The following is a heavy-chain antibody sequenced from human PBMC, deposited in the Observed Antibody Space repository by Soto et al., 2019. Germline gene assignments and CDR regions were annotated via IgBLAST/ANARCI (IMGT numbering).Heavy chain of an antibody. J-gene: IGHJ4*02. CDR3: AKGRGSGWAWYFDN. CDR1: GFTFKGSA. CDR2: ISDTGAST. D-gene: IGHD6-19*01. Sequence: EVRLLEAGGGLKQPGGSLRLSFAASGFTFKGSAWIWFRQAPGRGLGWVASISDTGASTWYAESVRGRLSISRDNSKNTLYLQMNSLRGEDTAVYYCAKGRGSGWAWYFDNWGQGTLVTVSS. V-gene: IGHV3-23*01.